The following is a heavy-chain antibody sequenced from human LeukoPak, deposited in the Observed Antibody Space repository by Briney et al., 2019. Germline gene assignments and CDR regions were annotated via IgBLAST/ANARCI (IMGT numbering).Heavy chain of an antibody. CDR2: ISYDGSTK. D-gene: IGHD4/OR15-4a*01. CDR1: GFTFSSHG. CDR3: AKDAYRMTMVTFFGH. Sequence: PGGSLRLSCAASGFTFSSHGMHWVRRAPGKGLECMAVISYDGSTKYYADSVKGRFTISRDNSKNTLHLQMNSLRPEDTAMYYCAKDAYRMTMVTFFGHWGQVTLVTVSS. J-gene: IGHJ4*02. V-gene: IGHV3-30*18.